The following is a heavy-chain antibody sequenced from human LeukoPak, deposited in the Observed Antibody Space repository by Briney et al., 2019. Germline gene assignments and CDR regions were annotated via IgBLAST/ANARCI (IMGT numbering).Heavy chain of an antibody. V-gene: IGHV3-7*04. D-gene: IGHD6-19*01. Sequence: GGSLRLSCAASGFTFSSYWMSWVRQAPGKGLEWVANIKQDGSEKYYVDSVKGRFTISRDNAKNSLYLQMNSLRAEDTAVYYCARVPVAGYYYYYYMDVWGKGTTVTISS. J-gene: IGHJ6*03. CDR3: ARVPVAGYYYYYYMDV. CDR2: IKQDGSEK. CDR1: GFTFSSYW.